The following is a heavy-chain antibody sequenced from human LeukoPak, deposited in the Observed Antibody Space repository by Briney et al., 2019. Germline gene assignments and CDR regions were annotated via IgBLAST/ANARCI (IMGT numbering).Heavy chain of an antibody. J-gene: IGHJ4*02. Sequence: ASVKVSCKASGYTFTSYDINWVRQATGQGLEWMGWMNPNSGNTGYAQKFQGRVTMTEDTSTDTAYMELSSLRSEDTAVYYCATKPRYCSSTSCYAGGFDYWGQGTLVTVSS. CDR2: MNPNSGNT. CDR1: GYTFTSYD. V-gene: IGHV1-8*01. D-gene: IGHD2-2*01. CDR3: ATKPRYCSSTSCYAGGFDY.